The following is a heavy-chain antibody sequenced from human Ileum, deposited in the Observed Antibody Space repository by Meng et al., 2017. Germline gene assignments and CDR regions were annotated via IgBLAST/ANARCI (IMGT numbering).Heavy chain of an antibody. J-gene: IGHJ4*02. Sequence: GGSLRLSCAASGFTFTKYWMSWVRQAPGKGPEWVANIKEDGSKTYYVDSVKGRFTISRDNAKISLHLQMNSLRAEDTAVYYCARDATRSGDFDFWGQGTLVTVSS. V-gene: IGHV3-7*01. D-gene: IGHD4-17*01. CDR1: GFTFTKYW. CDR3: ARDATRSGDFDF. CDR2: IKEDGSKT.